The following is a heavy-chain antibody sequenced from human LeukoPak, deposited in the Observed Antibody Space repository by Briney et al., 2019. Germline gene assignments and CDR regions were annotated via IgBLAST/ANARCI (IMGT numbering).Heavy chain of an antibody. D-gene: IGHD2-15*01. CDR2: MNPNSGNT. V-gene: IGHV1-8*01. CDR3: ARSVDILYYYYGMDV. Sequence: ASVKVSCKASGYTFTSYDINWVRQATGQGLEWMGWMNPNSGNTGYAQKFQGRVTMARNTSISTAYMELSSLRSEDTAVYYCARSVDILYYYYGMDVWGQGTTVTVSS. J-gene: IGHJ6*02. CDR1: GYTFTSYD.